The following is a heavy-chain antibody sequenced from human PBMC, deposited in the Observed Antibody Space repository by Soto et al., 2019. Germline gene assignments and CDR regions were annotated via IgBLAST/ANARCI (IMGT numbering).Heavy chain of an antibody. V-gene: IGHV4-39*01. Sequence: QLQLQESGPGLVKPSETLSLTCTVSGDSISSSIYYWGWIRQPPGKGLEWIGTIYYSGSTFYNPSPKRRVTISVDTSKTQFSLRLSSVTAADTAVYYCASQAAVGTRRGACYFDYWGQGTLVTVSS. D-gene: IGHD6-13*01. CDR1: GDSISSSIYY. J-gene: IGHJ4*02. CDR3: ASQAAVGTRRGACYFDY. CDR2: IYYSGST.